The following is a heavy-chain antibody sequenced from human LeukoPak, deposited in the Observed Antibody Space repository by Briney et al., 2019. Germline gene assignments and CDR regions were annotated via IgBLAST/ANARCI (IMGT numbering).Heavy chain of an antibody. CDR3: ARDRGYCSSTSCYYYFDY. Sequence: ASVTVSCKATGYTFTGYHMHWVRQAPGQGLEWMGWINPNSGGTNYAQKFQGRVTMTRDTSISTAYMELSRLRSDDTAVYYCARDRGYCSSTSCYYYFDYWGQGTLVTVSS. CDR2: INPNSGGT. V-gene: IGHV1-2*02. J-gene: IGHJ4*02. D-gene: IGHD2-2*01. CDR1: GYTFTGYH.